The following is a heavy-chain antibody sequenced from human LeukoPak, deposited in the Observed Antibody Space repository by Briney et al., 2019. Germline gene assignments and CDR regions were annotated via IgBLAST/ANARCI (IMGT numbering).Heavy chain of an antibody. Sequence: GGSLRLSCAASGLTLSGYWMHWVRQAPGKGLVWVSRINGDASSTSYADSVKGRFTISRDNAKSTLYLQMYSLRVEDTAVYYCARARGNTYGYFEYRGQGTLVTVSS. CDR1: GLTLSGYW. CDR2: INGDASST. CDR3: ARARGNTYGYFEY. V-gene: IGHV3-74*01. J-gene: IGHJ4*02. D-gene: IGHD5-18*01.